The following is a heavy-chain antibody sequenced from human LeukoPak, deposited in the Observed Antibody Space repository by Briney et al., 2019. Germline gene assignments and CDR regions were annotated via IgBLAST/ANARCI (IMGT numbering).Heavy chain of an antibody. D-gene: IGHD2-15*01. J-gene: IGHJ3*02. CDR2: IYSGGST. V-gene: IGHV3-66*04. CDR3: AKRGYCRGGTCFSHDAFDI. Sequence: GSLRLSCAASEFSVGSNYMTWVRQAPGKGLEWVSLIYSGGSTYYADSVKGRFTISRDNSKNTLYLQMNSLRAEDTAVYYCAKRGYCRGGTCFSHDAFDIWGQGTMVTVSS. CDR1: EFSVGSNY.